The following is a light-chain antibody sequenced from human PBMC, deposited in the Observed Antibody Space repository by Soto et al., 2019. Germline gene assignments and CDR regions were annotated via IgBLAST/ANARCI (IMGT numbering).Light chain of an antibody. CDR1: ETLLHSNGYNY. J-gene: IGKJ2*01. V-gene: IGKV2-28*01. CDR2: LGS. Sequence: DIVMTQSPLSLPGTLGQPASISCRSSETLLHSNGYNYLDWYLQKPGQSPQLLIYLGSNRASGVPDRFSGSGSGTDFTLKISRVEAEDVGVYYCMQGLQTQYTFGQGT. CDR3: MQGLQTQYT.